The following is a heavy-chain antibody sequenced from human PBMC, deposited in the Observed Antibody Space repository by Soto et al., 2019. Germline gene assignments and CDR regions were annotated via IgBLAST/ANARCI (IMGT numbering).Heavy chain of an antibody. D-gene: IGHD1-1*01. CDR1: GFSFSISW. CDR3: TRVPREPVFDL. J-gene: IGHJ4*01. V-gene: IGHV3-7*03. CDR2: INHEGDST. Sequence: WGSLRLSCAASGFSFSISWMNWVRQTQGRGLEWVANINHEGDSTYYVDSVRGRFSISRDNAQNSLYLQMSSLSADDTALYYCTRVPREPVFDLLGKGNMVAVSA.